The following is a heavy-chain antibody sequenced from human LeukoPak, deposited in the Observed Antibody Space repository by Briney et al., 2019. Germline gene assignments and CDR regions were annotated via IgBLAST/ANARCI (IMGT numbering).Heavy chain of an antibody. CDR3: ARLPRGTQPPDYCQN. J-gene: IGHJ1*01. V-gene: IGHV4-59*01. CDR1: GGYISSYY. D-gene: IGHD1-1*01. CDR2: IYYSGST. Sequence: SETLSLTCTVSGGYISSYYWSWIRQPPGKGLEWIGYIYYSGSTNYNPSLKSRVTISVDTSKNQFSLKLSSVTAADTAVYFCARLPRGTQPPDYCQNWGQGTLVTVSS.